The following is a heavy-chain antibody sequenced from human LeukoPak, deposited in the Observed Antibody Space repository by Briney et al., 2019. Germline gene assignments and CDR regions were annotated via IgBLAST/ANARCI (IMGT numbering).Heavy chain of an antibody. CDR2: IYPGDSDT. Sequence: GESLKISCKGSGYSFTSNWIGWVRQMPGEGLEWMGIIYPGDSDTRYSPSFQGQVTISADKSISTAYLQWSSLKASDTAMYYCARRVVRGVISYFDYWSQGTLVTVSS. J-gene: IGHJ4*02. CDR1: GYSFTSNW. CDR3: ARRVVRGVISYFDY. V-gene: IGHV5-51*01. D-gene: IGHD3-10*01.